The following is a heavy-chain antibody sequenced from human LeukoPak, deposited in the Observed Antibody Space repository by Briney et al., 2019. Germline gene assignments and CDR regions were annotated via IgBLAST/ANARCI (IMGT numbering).Heavy chain of an antibody. D-gene: IGHD3-22*01. CDR1: GGTFSSYA. Sequence: RASVKVSCKASGGTFSSYAISWVRQAPGQGLEWMGGIISIFGTANYAQKFQGRVTITADESTSTAYMELSSLRSEDTAVYYCARGPAPDSSGYQYYFDYWGQGTLVTVSS. J-gene: IGHJ4*02. CDR2: IISIFGTA. CDR3: ARGPAPDSSGYQYYFDY. V-gene: IGHV1-69*13.